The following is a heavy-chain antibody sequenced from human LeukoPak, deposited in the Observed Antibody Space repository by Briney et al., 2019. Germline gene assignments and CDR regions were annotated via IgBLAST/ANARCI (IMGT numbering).Heavy chain of an antibody. D-gene: IGHD6-13*01. J-gene: IGHJ4*02. Sequence: ASVKVSCKASGFTFTDYYIHWVRQAPGQGLEWMGSILPTSGVTKYAQKFQGRVTVTRDTSISATYMELSRLTSDDTAVYYCARDPPAAGSTEFDFWGQGTLVTVSS. CDR3: ARDPPAAGSTEFDF. V-gene: IGHV1-2*02. CDR2: ILPTSGVT. CDR1: GFTFTDYY.